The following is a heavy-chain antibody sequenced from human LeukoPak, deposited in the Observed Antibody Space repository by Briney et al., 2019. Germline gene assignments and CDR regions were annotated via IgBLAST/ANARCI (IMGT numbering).Heavy chain of an antibody. CDR1: GGSISSSSYY. D-gene: IGHD1-26*01. CDR3: ASTGVGASSSDFDY. J-gene: IGHJ4*02. V-gene: IGHV4-39*01. CDR2: IIYRGST. Sequence: TSETLSLTCTVSGGSISSSSYYWGWIRQPPGKGLEWIGSIIYRGSTYYNPSLKSRITISVDTSKNQFSLKLSSVTAADTAGYYCASTGVGASSSDFDYWGQGTLVTVFS.